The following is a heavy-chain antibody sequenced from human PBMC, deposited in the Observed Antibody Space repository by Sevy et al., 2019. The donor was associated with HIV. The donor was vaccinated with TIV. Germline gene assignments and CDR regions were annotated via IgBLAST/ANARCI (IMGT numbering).Heavy chain of an antibody. J-gene: IGHJ6*02. CDR2: LIGGGSRT. D-gene: IGHD2-8*02. Sequence: GGSLRLSCAASGFPFSNFAMSWVRQAPGKGLEWVAALIGGGSRTYYADSVTGRFITSRDSSRNTRYLQMNSLRAEDTAMYSGATGGVQSGLSGGGANYGMDVCGRGTTVTVSS. CDR1: GFPFSNFA. V-gene: IGHV3-23*01. CDR3: ATGGVQSGLSGGGANYGMDV.